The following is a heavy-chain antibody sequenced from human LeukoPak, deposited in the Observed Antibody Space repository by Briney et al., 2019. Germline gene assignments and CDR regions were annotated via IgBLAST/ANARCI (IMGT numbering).Heavy chain of an antibody. CDR3: ARVQRNYDFWSGYYPFDY. J-gene: IGHJ4*02. D-gene: IGHD3-3*01. CDR1: GFTLSNFG. CDR2: VRPDGSSN. V-gene: IGHV3-30*02. Sequence: GSLRLSCAASGFTLSNFGMHWVRQAPGKGLEWVAFVRPDGSSNYYADSVKGRFTISRDNSKNTLYLQMNSLRAEDTAVYYCARVQRNYDFWSGYYPFDYWGQGTLVTVSS.